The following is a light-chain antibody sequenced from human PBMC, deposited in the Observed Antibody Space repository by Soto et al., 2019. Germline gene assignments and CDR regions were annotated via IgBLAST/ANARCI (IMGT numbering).Light chain of an antibody. CDR2: AAS. Sequence: DIQMTQSPSSLSASVGDRVTITCRASQSTRSYLNWYQQKPGKAPKLLIYAASSLQSGVPSRFSGRGAGTDCSRAIRSRQAEDLATYLCRESYNIPYTFGRGTKLEIK. V-gene: IGKV1-39*01. CDR1: QSTRSY. CDR3: RESYNIPYT. J-gene: IGKJ2*01.